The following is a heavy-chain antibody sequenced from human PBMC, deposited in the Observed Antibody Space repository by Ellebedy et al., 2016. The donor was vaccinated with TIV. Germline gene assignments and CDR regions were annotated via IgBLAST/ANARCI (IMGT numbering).Heavy chain of an antibody. V-gene: IGHV3-30-3*01. D-gene: IGHD6-19*01. CDR2: ISHDGSSP. CDR1: GFTFDSYA. J-gene: IGHJ4*02. Sequence: PGGSLRLSCVASGFTFDSYAMHWVRQAPGKGLELVAVISHDGSSPYYADSVKGRFTVSRDNSMTTVYLEMNSLRAEDTALYYCARDLDKSSGWYGGAAYWGQGTQVTVSS. CDR3: ARDLDKSSGWYGGAAY.